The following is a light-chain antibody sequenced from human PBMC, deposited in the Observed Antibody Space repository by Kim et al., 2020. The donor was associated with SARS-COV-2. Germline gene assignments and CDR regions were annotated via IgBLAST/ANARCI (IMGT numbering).Light chain of an antibody. Sequence: LSPGERATLSCRASQSIRDNLAWYQQKPGQSPRLLISDASNRATGIPARFSGSGSGTDFTLTISSLEPEDFAVYYCQQRSNWPYTFGQGTKVDIK. CDR1: QSIRDN. V-gene: IGKV3-11*01. J-gene: IGKJ2*01. CDR3: QQRSNWPYT. CDR2: DAS.